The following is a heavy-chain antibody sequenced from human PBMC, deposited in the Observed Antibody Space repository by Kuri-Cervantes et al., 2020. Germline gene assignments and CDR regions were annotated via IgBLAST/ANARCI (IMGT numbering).Heavy chain of an antibody. CDR3: ARGLSGPYYFDY. D-gene: IGHD5-12*01. Sequence: ASVKVSCKASGYTFTRYGINWMRQAPGQGLEWMGWISVYNGDTNYAQRVQGRVTLTTDTPTSTAYMELSSLRSEDTAVYYCARGLSGPYYFDYWGQGTLVTVSS. CDR1: GYTFTRYG. CDR2: ISVYNGDT. J-gene: IGHJ4*02. V-gene: IGHV1-18*01.